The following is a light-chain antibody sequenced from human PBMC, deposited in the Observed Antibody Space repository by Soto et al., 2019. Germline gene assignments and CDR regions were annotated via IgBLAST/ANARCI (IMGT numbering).Light chain of an antibody. J-gene: IGKJ4*01. CDR1: QSVSSSY. Sequence: EIVFTQSPGTLSLSPGERVTLSCRASQSVSSSYLAWYQQKPGQAPRLLIYGASSRATGIPDRFSGSGSGTDFTLTISRLEPEDFAVYYCQQYGSSPFAFGGGTKVDIK. CDR3: QQYGSSPFA. V-gene: IGKV3-20*01. CDR2: GAS.